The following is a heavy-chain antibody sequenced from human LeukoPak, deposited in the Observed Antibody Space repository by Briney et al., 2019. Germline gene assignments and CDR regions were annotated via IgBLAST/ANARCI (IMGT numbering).Heavy chain of an antibody. Sequence: KPGGSLKLSRAASGFNFSNYNMNRVRQAPGKGLEWVSSISSSSTYIYYADSGKGRITISKDNAKNSLYLQMDSLRDEDTAMYYCERDGSGMATTIYYFDYWGQGTLVTVSS. CDR1: GFNFSNYN. CDR2: ISSSSTYI. V-gene: IGHV3-21*01. D-gene: IGHD3-10*01. CDR3: ERDGSGMATTIYYFDY. J-gene: IGHJ4*02.